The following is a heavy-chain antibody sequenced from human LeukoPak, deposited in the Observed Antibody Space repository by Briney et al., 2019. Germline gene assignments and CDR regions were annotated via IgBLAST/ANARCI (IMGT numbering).Heavy chain of an antibody. D-gene: IGHD2-21*02. CDR2: INPNSGGT. Sequence: ASVKVSCKASGYTFTGYYMHWVRQAPGQGLEWMGWINPNSGGTNYAQKFQGRVTMTRDTSISTAYMELSRLRSDDTAVYYCARDKCGDCYLIDYWGQGTLVTVSS. CDR1: GYTFTGYY. V-gene: IGHV1-2*02. CDR3: ARDKCGDCYLIDY. J-gene: IGHJ4*02.